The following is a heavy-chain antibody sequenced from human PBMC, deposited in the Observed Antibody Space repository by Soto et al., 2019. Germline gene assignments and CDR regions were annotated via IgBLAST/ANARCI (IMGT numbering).Heavy chain of an antibody. Sequence: QVQLQESGPGLVKPSQTLSLTCSVSGDSITSGGHYWSWIRQHPGKGLEWIGYISYSGKSYYNPSLESRLTISVDASKDQFSLNLNFVTAADTAVYYCARGGDLYLDFWSGPQRGYGMDVWGQGTTVTVSS. CDR3: ARGGDLYLDFWSGPQRGYGMDV. CDR1: GDSITSGGHY. V-gene: IGHV4-31*03. CDR2: ISYSGKS. D-gene: IGHD3-3*02. J-gene: IGHJ6*02.